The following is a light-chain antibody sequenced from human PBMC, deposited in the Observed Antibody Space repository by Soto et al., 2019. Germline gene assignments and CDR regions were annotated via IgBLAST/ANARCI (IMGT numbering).Light chain of an antibody. V-gene: IGLV2-14*01. J-gene: IGLJ1*01. CDR1: SSDVGGYNH. CDR2: EVS. CDR3: NSHTSSNTRV. Sequence: QSALTHPASLSGSPGQSITISCTGTSSDVGGYNHVSWYQHHPGKAPKLMIYEVSNRPSGVSTRFSGSKSGNTASLTISGLQADDEADYYCNSHTSSNTRVFGTGTKGTVL.